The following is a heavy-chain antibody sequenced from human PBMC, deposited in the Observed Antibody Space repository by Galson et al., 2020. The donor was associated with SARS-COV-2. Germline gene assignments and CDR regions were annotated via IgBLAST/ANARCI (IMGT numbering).Heavy chain of an antibody. J-gene: IGHJ4*02. V-gene: IGHV3-15*05. CDR1: GFTFTNPW. Sequence: GGSLRLSCAPSGFTFTNPWMSWVRQAPGKGLEWVGRIKSRTDGGRADHAAAVKGRFTGSRDDLTNTLLLQMNSLKTEDTAVYYCTSMTTLVVGDSADYWGQGTLVTVSS. D-gene: IGHD2-2*01. CDR2: IKSRTDGGRA. CDR3: TSMTTLVVGDSADY.